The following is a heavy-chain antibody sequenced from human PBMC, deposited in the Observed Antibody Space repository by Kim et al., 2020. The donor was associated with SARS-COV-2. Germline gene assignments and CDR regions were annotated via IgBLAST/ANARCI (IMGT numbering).Heavy chain of an antibody. J-gene: IGHJ4*02. Sequence: GGSLRLSCAASGFTFSDYYMNWVRQAPGKGLEWVAIIERDGSEKHYVDSVKGRFTISRDNSKKSLDLQMNSLRAEDTALYFCAAGKGWMHDFWGQGTLVTVSS. CDR2: IERDGSEK. V-gene: IGHV3-7*01. CDR3: AAGKGWMHDF. CDR1: GFTFSDYY. D-gene: IGHD5-12*01.